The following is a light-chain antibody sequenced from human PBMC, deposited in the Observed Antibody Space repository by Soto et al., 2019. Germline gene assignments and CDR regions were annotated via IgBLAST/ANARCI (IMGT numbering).Light chain of an antibody. V-gene: IGKV1-39*01. J-gene: IGKJ1*01. CDR3: QQTYGALTWT. CDR1: QTINNY. CDR2: TSS. Sequence: DIQMTQSPSSLSASVGDRVTITCRASQTINNYLNWYQQKPGRAPKLLISTSSSLQSGVPSTFSGSGSGTDFTPTINSLQPEDFATYYCQQTYGALTWTFGQGTKVDIK.